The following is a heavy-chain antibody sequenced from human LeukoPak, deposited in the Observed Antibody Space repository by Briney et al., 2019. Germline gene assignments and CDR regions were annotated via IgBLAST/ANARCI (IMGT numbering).Heavy chain of an antibody. CDR2: ISSSSGTI. J-gene: IGHJ3*02. CDR1: GFTFSSYA. V-gene: IGHV3-48*01. CDR3: ARDRDYYGSGSYN. Sequence: GGSLRLSCAASGFTFSSYAMKWVRQAPGKGLEWVSYISSSSGTIYYADSVKGRFTISRDNSKNTLYLQMNSLRAEDTAVYYCARDRDYYGSGSYNWGQGTMVTVSS. D-gene: IGHD3-10*01.